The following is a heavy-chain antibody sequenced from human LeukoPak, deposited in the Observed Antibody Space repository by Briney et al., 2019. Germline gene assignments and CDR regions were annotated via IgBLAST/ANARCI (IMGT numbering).Heavy chain of an antibody. CDR1: GFTFSSYA. D-gene: IGHD3-3*01. Sequence: GGSLRLSCAASGFTFSSYAMSWVRQAPGKGLEWVSAISGSGGSTYYADSVKGRFTISRDNSKNTLYLQMNSLRAEDTAVYYCAKDFQPRITIFGVVLNYFDYWGQGTLVTVSS. V-gene: IGHV3-23*01. J-gene: IGHJ4*02. CDR2: ISGSGGST. CDR3: AKDFQPRITIFGVVLNYFDY.